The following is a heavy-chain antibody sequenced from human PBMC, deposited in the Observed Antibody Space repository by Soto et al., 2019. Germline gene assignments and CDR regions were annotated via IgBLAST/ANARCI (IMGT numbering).Heavy chain of an antibody. J-gene: IGHJ6*02. Sequence: XSVKVACRASGYSFTSYGSIWGRRDPGEGLEWMGWISAYNGNTNYAQKLQGRVTMTTDTSTSTAYMELRSLRSDDTAVYYCARVLYTITMVRGVIPYGMDVWGQRTTVTVSS. CDR2: ISAYNGNT. D-gene: IGHD3-10*01. V-gene: IGHV1-18*04. CDR3: ARVLYTITMVRGVIPYGMDV. CDR1: GYSFTSYG.